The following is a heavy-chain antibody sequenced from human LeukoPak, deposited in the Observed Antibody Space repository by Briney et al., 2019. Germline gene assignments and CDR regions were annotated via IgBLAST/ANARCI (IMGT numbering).Heavy chain of an antibody. CDR1: GGSFSGYY. V-gene: IGHV4-34*01. CDR3: ARRQEMAIPHFDY. D-gene: IGHD5-24*01. J-gene: IGHJ4*02. CDR2: INHSGST. Sequence: SETLSLTCAVYGGSFSGYYWSWIRQPPGKGLEWIGEINHSGSTNYNPSLKSRVTISVDTSKNQFSLKLSSVTAADTAVYYCARRQEMAIPHFDYWGQGTLVTVSS.